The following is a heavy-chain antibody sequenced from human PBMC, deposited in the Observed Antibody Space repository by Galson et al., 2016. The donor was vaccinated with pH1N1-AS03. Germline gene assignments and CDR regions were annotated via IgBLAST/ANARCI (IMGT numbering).Heavy chain of an antibody. CDR3: ARRRSYYDFWSGYSDY. D-gene: IGHD3-3*01. J-gene: IGHJ4*02. CDR2: ISSDASGT. CDR1: GFTFSSYA. V-gene: IGHV3-64*01. Sequence: SLRLSCAVGGFTFSSYAMHWVRQAPGKGLEYVSAISSDASGTYYANSVKGRFTISRDNSKNTVYLQMGSLRAEDMAVYYCARRRSYYDFWSGYSDYWGQGTLVTVSS.